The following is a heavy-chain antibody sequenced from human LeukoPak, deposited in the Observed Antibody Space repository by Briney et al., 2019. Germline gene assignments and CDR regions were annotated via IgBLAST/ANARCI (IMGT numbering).Heavy chain of an antibody. J-gene: IGHJ4*02. CDR1: GFTFSSYA. Sequence: GGSLRLSCAASGFTFSSYAMSWVRQAPGKGLEGVSAISGSGGSTYYADSVKGRFTISRDNSKNTLYLQMNSLRAEDTAVYYCAKDRAEGMIVVVFFDYWGQGTLVTVSS. D-gene: IGHD3-22*01. CDR3: AKDRAEGMIVVVFFDY. CDR2: ISGSGGST. V-gene: IGHV3-23*01.